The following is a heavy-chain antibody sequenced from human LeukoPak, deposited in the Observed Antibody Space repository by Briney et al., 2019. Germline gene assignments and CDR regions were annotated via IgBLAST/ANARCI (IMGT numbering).Heavy chain of an antibody. D-gene: IGHD6-13*01. V-gene: IGHV4-4*07. CDR3: ARELAAGPYYFDY. CDR1: GGSISSYY. J-gene: IGHJ4*02. CDR2: IYTSGST. Sequence: PSETLSLTCTVSGGSISSYYWSRIRQPAGKGLEWIGRIYTSGSTNYNPSLKSRVTMSVDTSKNQFSLKLSSVTAADTAVYYCARELAAGPYYFDYWGQGTLVTVSS.